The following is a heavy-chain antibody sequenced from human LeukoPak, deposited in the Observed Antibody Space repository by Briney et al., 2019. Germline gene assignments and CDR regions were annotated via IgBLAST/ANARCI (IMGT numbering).Heavy chain of an antibody. CDR1: GGSFSGYY. D-gene: IGHD1-26*01. CDR2: INHSGST. J-gene: IGHJ4*02. Sequence: PSETLSLTCAVYGGSFSGYYWSWIRQPPGKGLEWIGEINHSGSTNYNPSLKSRVTISIDTSKNYFSLKLSSVTAADTAVYYCAAGWDLLHLDYWGQGTLVTVSS. V-gene: IGHV4-34*01. CDR3: AAGWDLLHLDY.